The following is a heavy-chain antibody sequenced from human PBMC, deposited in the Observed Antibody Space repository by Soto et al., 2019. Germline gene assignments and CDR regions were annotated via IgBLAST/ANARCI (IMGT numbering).Heavy chain of an antibody. CDR1: GFTFSSYA. J-gene: IGHJ6*03. V-gene: IGHV3-23*01. D-gene: IGHD3-16*01. CDR3: VKEMAEVGDYSYYMDV. CDR2: ISGSSDST. Sequence: GGSLRLSCAASGFTFSSYAMSWVRQAPGKGLERISAISGSSDSTYYEDSVKGRFTISRDNSKNTLYLQMNSLRAEDTFVYFCVKEMAEVGDYSYYMDVWGKGTTVTVSS.